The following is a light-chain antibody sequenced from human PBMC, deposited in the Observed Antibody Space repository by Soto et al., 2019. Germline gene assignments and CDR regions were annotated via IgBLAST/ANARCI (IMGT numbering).Light chain of an antibody. V-gene: IGKV3-15*01. CDR1: RSVRHN. CDR2: GTS. J-gene: IGKJ2*01. Sequence: PGGRATLSCRASRSVRHNLAWFQQKPGQAPSLLISGTSTRATGVPARFDGSGSETEFTLTISSLQSEDFAVYFCQPFNSWPQTFGPGTKLGIK. CDR3: QPFNSWPQT.